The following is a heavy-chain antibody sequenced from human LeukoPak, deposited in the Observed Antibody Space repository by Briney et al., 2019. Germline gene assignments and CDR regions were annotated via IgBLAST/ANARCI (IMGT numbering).Heavy chain of an antibody. Sequence: ASVKVSCKASGYTFTSYVISWVRQAPGQGLEWMGWISAYNGNTNYAQKLQGRVTMTTDTSTSTAYMELRSLRSDDTAVYYCARDYGILTGDTYYFDYWGQGTLVTVSS. CDR2: ISAYNGNT. V-gene: IGHV1-18*01. J-gene: IGHJ4*02. D-gene: IGHD3-9*01. CDR3: ARDYGILTGDTYYFDY. CDR1: GYTFTSYV.